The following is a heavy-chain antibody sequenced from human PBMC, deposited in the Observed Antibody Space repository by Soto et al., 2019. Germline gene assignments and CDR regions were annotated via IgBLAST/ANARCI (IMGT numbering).Heavy chain of an antibody. CDR1: GDTFSSFT. J-gene: IGHJ6*02. D-gene: IGHD3-22*01. CDR3: ATSSTYILLRGNMYYDAMAV. Sequence: QVQLVQSGAEVQKPGSSVKVSCPSSGDTFSSFTISWLRQAPGQGRAWMGGIIPVFGTTDYEQRFQGRVTITADGSTSTAYMELSSLRSADTAVYYCATSSTYILLRGNMYYDAMAVWGQGTTVTASS. V-gene: IGHV1-69*01. CDR2: IIPVFGTT.